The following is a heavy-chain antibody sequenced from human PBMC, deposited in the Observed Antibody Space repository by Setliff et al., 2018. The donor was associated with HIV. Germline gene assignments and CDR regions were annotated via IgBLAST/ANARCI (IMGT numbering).Heavy chain of an antibody. CDR1: GLTFSNYW. D-gene: IGHD3-9*01. CDR2: IDSDGSDT. CDR3: ARAPGDILTAYFGGLDY. J-gene: IGHJ4*02. Sequence: PGGSLRLSCAASGLTFSNYWMHWVRQAPGKGLEWVSRIDSDGSDTNYADSVRGRFTISRDNVKNTVYLQMSSLRADDTAIYYCARAPGDILTAYFGGLDYWGQGALVTVSS. V-gene: IGHV3-74*01.